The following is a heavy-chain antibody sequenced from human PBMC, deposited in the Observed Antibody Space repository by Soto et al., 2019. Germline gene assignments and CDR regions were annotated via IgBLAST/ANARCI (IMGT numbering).Heavy chain of an antibody. V-gene: IGHV1-18*01. CDR1: GYTFTSYG. CDR3: ARVTSPVLLWFGELLYGDY. D-gene: IGHD3-10*01. J-gene: IGHJ4*02. CDR2: ISAYNGNT. Sequence: ASVKVSCKASGYTFTSYGISWVRQAPGQGLEWMGWISAYNGNTNYAQKLQGRVTMTTDTSTSTAYMELRSLRSDDTAVYYCARVTSPVLLWFGELLYGDYWGQGTLVTVSS.